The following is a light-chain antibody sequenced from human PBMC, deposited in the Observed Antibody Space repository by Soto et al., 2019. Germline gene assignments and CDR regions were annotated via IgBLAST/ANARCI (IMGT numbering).Light chain of an antibody. J-gene: IGKJ2*01. CDR3: LQYGSSSYT. V-gene: IGKV3-20*01. CDR2: GAS. Sequence: EIVLTQSPGTLSLSPGERATLSCRASQSVSSTYLAWYQQTPGQAPRLLIYGASSRATGIPDRFSGSGSGTDFTLTISRLEPEDFAVYFCLQYGSSSYTFGQGTKLEIK. CDR1: QSVSSTY.